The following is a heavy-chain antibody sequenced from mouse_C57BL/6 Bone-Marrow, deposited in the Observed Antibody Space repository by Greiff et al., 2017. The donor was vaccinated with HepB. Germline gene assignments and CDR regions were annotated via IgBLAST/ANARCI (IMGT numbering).Heavy chain of an antibody. V-gene: IGHV1-62-2*01. CDR2: FYPGSGSI. D-gene: IGHD3-2*02. Sequence: VKLMESGAELVKPGASVKLSCKASGYTFTEYTIHWVKQRSGQGLEWIGWFYPGSGSIKYNEKFKDKATLTADKSSSTVYMELSRLTSEDSVVYFCARHPYSAGYGYAMDYWGQGTSVTVSS. CDR3: ARHPYSAGYGYAMDY. CDR1: GYTFTEYT. J-gene: IGHJ4*01.